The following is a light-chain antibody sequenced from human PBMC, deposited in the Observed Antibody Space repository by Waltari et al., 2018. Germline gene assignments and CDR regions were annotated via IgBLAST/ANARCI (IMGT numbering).Light chain of an antibody. CDR3: HSRDTSSTRV. Sequence: SSELTQDPSVSVALGPTVRITCQGDSPRRFYASWYQQRPGQAPILVLYGQNNRPSGIPDRFSGSTSGNTASLTITGAQAEDEADYYCHSRDTSSTRVFGGGTRLTV. J-gene: IGLJ2*01. CDR2: GQN. CDR1: SPRRFY. V-gene: IGLV3-19*01.